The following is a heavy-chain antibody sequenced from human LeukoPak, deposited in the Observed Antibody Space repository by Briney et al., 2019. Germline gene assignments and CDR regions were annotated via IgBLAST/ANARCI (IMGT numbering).Heavy chain of an antibody. CDR3: AHSIRTGVVTDYYYYYGMDV. Sequence: SVKVSCKASGGTFSSYAISWVRQAPGQGLEWMGGIIPIFGTANYAQKFQGRVTITADESTSTAYMELSSLRSEDTAVYYCAHSIRTGVVTDYYYYYGMDVWGQGTTVTVS. D-gene: IGHD3-3*01. V-gene: IGHV1-69*13. CDR1: GGTFSSYA. J-gene: IGHJ6*02. CDR2: IIPIFGTA.